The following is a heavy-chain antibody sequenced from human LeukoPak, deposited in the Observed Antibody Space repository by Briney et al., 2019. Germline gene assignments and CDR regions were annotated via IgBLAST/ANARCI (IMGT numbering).Heavy chain of an antibody. D-gene: IGHD3-10*01. V-gene: IGHV4-4*02. J-gene: IGHJ5*02. Sequence: PSETLSLTCAVSGGSISSSNWWSWVRQPPGKGLEWIGEIYHSGSTNYNPSLKSRVTISVDTAKNQFSLKLSSVTAADTAVYYCARHMKYYYGSGSYTSFDPWGQGTLVTVSS. CDR2: IYHSGST. CDR1: GGSISSSNW. CDR3: ARHMKYYYGSGSYTSFDP.